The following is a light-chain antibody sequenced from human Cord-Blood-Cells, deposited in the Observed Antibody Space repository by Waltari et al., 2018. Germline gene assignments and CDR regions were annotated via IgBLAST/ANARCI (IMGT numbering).Light chain of an antibody. J-gene: IGLJ1*01. Sequence: QSALTQPASVSGSPGQSIHISCTGTSSDVGGYNYVSWYQQHPGKAPKLMIYEVSNRPSGVSNRFSGSKSGNTASLTISGLQAEDEADYYCSSYTSSSTYVFGTGTKVTVL. CDR2: EVS. CDR3: SSYTSSSTYV. CDR1: SSDVGGYNY. V-gene: IGLV2-14*01.